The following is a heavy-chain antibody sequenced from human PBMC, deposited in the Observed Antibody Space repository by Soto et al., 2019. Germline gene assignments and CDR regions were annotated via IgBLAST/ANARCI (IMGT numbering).Heavy chain of an antibody. CDR2: IYYSGST. CDR1: GGSISSVGYY. Sequence: PSETLSLTCTVSGGSISSVGYYWSWIRQHPGKGLEWIGYIYYSGSTYYNPSLKSRVTISVDTSKNQFSLKLSSVTAADTAVYYCARGGRRSPGMDVWGQGTTVTVSS. V-gene: IGHV4-31*03. J-gene: IGHJ6*02. CDR3: ARGGRRSPGMDV.